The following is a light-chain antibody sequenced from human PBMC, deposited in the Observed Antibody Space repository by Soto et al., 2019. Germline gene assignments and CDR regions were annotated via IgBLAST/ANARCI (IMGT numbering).Light chain of an antibody. CDR1: SSDVGGYNY. CDR3: TSYTSSSTVV. CDR2: EVS. J-gene: IGLJ2*01. Sequence: QSALTQPASVSGSPGQSITISCTGTSSDVGGYNYVSWYQQHPGKAPRLMIYEVSNWPSGVSNRFSGSKSGNTASLTISGLQAEDEADYYCTSYTSSSTVVFGGGTQLTVL. V-gene: IGLV2-14*01.